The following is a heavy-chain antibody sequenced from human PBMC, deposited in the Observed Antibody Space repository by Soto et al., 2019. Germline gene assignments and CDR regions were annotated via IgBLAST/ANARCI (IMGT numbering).Heavy chain of an antibody. J-gene: IGHJ5*02. Sequence: SVKVSCKASGGTFGSDAITWVRQAPGQGLEWVGRIIPIFGTTNYAQNLQGRVTISADKSTLTSYMELHSLTSDDTALYYCARDRTDSGYYTNWLDPWGQGTQVTVPS. CDR1: GGTFGSDA. D-gene: IGHD3-22*01. CDR3: ARDRTDSGYYTNWLDP. V-gene: IGHV1-69*06. CDR2: IIPIFGTT.